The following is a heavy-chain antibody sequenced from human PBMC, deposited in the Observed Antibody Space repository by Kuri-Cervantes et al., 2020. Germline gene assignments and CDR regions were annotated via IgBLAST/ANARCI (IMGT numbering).Heavy chain of an antibody. V-gene: IGHV1-2*02. CDR2: INPNSGGT. Sequence: SVKVSCKAAGYTFTSYGISWVRQAPGQGLEWMGWINPNSGGTNYAQKFQDRVTMTRDTSISTAYMKLSRLRSDDTSVYYSAGELEDIVVVPAAPWGQGTLVTVSS. CDR1: GYTFTSYG. CDR3: AGELEDIVVVPAAP. J-gene: IGHJ5*02. D-gene: IGHD2-2*01.